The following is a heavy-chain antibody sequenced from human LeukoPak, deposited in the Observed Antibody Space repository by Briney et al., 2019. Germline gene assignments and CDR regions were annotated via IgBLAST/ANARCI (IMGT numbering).Heavy chain of an antibody. Sequence: PSKTLSLTCTVSVDSISNHFWSWIRQPPGKGLVWIGYIFYSGNTHYNPSLKSRVTMSVDTSKNQFSLRLSSVTPADTAVYCCARDRGEGIVGTFDYWGQGTLVTVSS. CDR3: ARDRGEGIVGTFDY. D-gene: IGHD1-26*01. V-gene: IGHV4-59*11. J-gene: IGHJ4*02. CDR2: IFYSGNT. CDR1: VDSISNHF.